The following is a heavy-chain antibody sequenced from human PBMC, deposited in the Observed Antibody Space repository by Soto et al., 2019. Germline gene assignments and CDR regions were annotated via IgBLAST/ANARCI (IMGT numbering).Heavy chain of an antibody. CDR1: GFTFSTYW. CDR2: IKTDGSMT. V-gene: IGHV3-74*01. Sequence: EVQLVESGGGSVQPGGSLSLSCAASGFTFSTYWMHWVRQAPGEGLVWVSRIKTDGSMTNYADSVKGRFTISRDNAKNTLYLQMNSLRAEDTAVYFCVSASYGDHEYFQNWGQGTLVTVSS. CDR3: VSASYGDHEYFQN. J-gene: IGHJ1*01. D-gene: IGHD4-17*01.